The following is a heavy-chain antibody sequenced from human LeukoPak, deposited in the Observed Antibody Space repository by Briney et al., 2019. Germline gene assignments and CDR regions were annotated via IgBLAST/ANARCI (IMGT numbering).Heavy chain of an antibody. CDR3: AKGYSGNYSPLDY. V-gene: IGHV3-30-3*01. CDR1: GFTFSSYA. Sequence: GRSLRLSCAASGFTFSSYAMHWVRQAPGKGLEWVAVISYDGSNKYYADSVKGRFTISRDNSKNTLYLQMNSLRAEDTAVYYCAKGYSGNYSPLDYWGQGTLVTVSS. J-gene: IGHJ4*02. CDR2: ISYDGSNK. D-gene: IGHD1-26*01.